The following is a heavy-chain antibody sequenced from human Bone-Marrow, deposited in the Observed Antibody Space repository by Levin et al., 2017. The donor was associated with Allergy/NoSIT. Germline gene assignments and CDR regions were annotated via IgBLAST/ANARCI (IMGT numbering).Heavy chain of an antibody. V-gene: IGHV2-5*01. CDR3: AHAYYHLGYAMDV. D-gene: IGHD3-22*01. CDR1: CFSLRTRGFG. J-gene: IGHJ6*02. Sequence: SGPTLVKPTQPLPLTCPFSCFSLRTRGFGVAWIRQPPGKALEWLAVIYWNDDKFYNPSLKSRLTITKDTSKNQVVLIMANLDSVDTATYYCAHAYYHLGYAMDVWGQGTTVTVSS. CDR2: IYWNDDK.